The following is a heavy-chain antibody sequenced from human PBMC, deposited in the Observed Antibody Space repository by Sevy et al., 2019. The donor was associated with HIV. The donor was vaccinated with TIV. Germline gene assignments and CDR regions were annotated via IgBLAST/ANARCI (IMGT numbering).Heavy chain of an antibody. D-gene: IGHD6-13*01. CDR3: ATRAGIAGAGGVFDY. J-gene: IGHJ4*02. CDR2: IRNKADSYTT. CDR1: GFTFSDHY. Sequence: GGSLRLSCAASGFTFSDHYMEWVRQAPGKGLEWVGRIRNKADSYTTEYAASVKGRFTISRDDSKKSLYLLMNRLKTEDTAVYYCATRAGIAGAGGVFDYWGQGTLVTVSS. V-gene: IGHV3-72*01.